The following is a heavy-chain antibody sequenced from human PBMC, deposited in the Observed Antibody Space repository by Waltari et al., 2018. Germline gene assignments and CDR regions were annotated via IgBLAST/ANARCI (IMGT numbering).Heavy chain of an antibody. CDR1: GYTFTNYA. D-gene: IGHD2-2*01. V-gene: IGHV7-4-1*02. CDR2: INTNTGNP. Sequence: QVQLVQSGSELKKPGASVKVSCTASGYTFTNYAIIWLRQAPGQGLELMGWINTNTGNPTYVQGFTGRFVFSLDTSVSTAYLQINSLKADDTAVYYCAREVVPAATIVVNWFDPWGQGTLVTVSS. CDR3: AREVVPAATIVVNWFDP. J-gene: IGHJ5*02.